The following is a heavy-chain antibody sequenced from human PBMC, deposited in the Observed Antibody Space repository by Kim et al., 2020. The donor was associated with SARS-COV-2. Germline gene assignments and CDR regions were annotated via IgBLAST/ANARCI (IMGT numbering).Heavy chain of an antibody. CDR1: GFTFSNAW. CDR2: IKSKTDGGTT. J-gene: IGHJ4*02. D-gene: IGHD3-9*01. CDR3: TTGAYYDILTGYNDY. V-gene: IGHV3-15*01. Sequence: GGSLRLSCAASGFTFSNAWMSWVRQAPGKGLEWVGRIKSKTDGGTTDYAAPVKGRFTISRDDSKNTLYLQMNSLKTEDTAVYYCTTGAYYDILTGYNDYWGQGTLVTVSS.